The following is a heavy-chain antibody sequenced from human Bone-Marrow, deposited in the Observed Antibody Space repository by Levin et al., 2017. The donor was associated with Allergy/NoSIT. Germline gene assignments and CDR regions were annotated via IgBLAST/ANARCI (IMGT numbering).Heavy chain of an antibody. V-gene: IGHV1-69*13. J-gene: IGHJ4*02. Sequence: SVKVSCKASGGSFSDYAISWVRQAPGQGLEWMGGIIPISRTGDYAQKFQGRVTITADESTNTVYMELSSLRSEDTAVYFCARAQTNIGYQGFLFDYWGQGTLVTVSA. CDR3: ARAQTNIGYQGFLFDY. D-gene: IGHD2-2*01. CDR1: GGSFSDYA. CDR2: IIPISRTG.